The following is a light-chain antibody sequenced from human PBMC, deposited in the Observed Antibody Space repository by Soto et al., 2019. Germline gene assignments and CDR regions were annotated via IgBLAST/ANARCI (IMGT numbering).Light chain of an antibody. J-gene: IGLJ3*02. Sequence: QSVLTQPPSVSGAPGQRVTISCTGSSSNIGAGYDVHWYQQLPGTAPKLLIYGNNNRPSGVPDRFSGSKSATSASLAITGLQAEDEADDYCQSYDGSLSGWMFGGGTKVTVL. CDR1: SSNIGAGYD. V-gene: IGLV1-40*01. CDR3: QSYDGSLSGWM. CDR2: GNN.